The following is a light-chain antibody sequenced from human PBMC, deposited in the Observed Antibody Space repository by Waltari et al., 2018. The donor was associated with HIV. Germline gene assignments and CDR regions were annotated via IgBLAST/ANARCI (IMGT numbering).Light chain of an antibody. Sequence: QSVLPQPPSASGTPGQRVTLPCSGTSSNIGSNTVNWYQQLPGTAPKLLIYSNNQRPSGVPDRFSGSKSGTSASLAISGLQSEDEADYYCAAWDDSLNGHVVFGGGTKLTVL. CDR3: AAWDDSLNGHVV. CDR2: SNN. J-gene: IGLJ2*01. CDR1: SSNIGSNT. V-gene: IGLV1-44*01.